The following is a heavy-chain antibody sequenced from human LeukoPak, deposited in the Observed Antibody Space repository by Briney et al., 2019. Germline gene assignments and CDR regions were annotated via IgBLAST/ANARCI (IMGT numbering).Heavy chain of an antibody. CDR3: ARVKNYYDSSGYLYYFDT. V-gene: IGHV1-2*02. Sequence: AASVKVSCKASGYTFTSYYMHWVRQAPGQGLEWMGWINPNSGGTNTAQKFQGRVTMTRDTSISTAYMELSSLRSDDTAVYYCARVKNYYDSSGYLYYFDTWGQGTLVTVSS. CDR2: INPNSGGT. J-gene: IGHJ4*02. D-gene: IGHD3-22*01. CDR1: GYTFTSYY.